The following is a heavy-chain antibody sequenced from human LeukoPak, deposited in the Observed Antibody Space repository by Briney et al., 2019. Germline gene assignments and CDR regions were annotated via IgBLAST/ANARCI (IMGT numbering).Heavy chain of an antibody. V-gene: IGHV4-39*01. CDR1: GGSISSSRYS. D-gene: IGHD6-19*01. CDR3: ARHSGSSGWYRDFDY. J-gene: IGHJ4*02. CDR2: IYYSGST. Sequence: SETLSLTCTVSGGSISSSRYSWGWIRQPPGKGLEWIGSIYYSGSTYYNPSLKSRVTISVDTSKNQFSLKLSSVTAADTAVHYCARHSGSSGWYRDFDYWGQGTLVTVSS.